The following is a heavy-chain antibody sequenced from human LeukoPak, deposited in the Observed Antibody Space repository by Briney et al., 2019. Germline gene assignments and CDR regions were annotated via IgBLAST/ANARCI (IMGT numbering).Heavy chain of an antibody. CDR1: GGSISGYF. CDR2: IHYTGST. J-gene: IGHJ4*02. D-gene: IGHD2-15*01. CDR3: ARNYCTGGSCYVNDD. Sequence: SETLSLNCTVSGGSISGYFWTWIRQPPGKGLEWIGFIHYTGSTYHNPSLKSRVTMSVDTSKNQFSLKLTSVTAADSAVYYCARNYCTGGSCYVNDDWGQGTLVTVSS. V-gene: IGHV4-59*01.